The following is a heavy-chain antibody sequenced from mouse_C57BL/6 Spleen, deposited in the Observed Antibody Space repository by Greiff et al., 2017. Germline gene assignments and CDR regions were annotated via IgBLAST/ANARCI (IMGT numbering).Heavy chain of an antibody. D-gene: IGHD1-1*01. Sequence: QVQLQQPGAELVRPGTSVKLSCKASGYTFTSYWMRWVKQRPGQGLEWIGVIDPSDSYTNYNQKFKGKATLTVDTSSSTAYMQLSSRTSEDSAVYYCARNRPHYYGSSYGYFDVWGTGTTVTVSS. CDR3: ARNRPHYYGSSYGYFDV. CDR1: GYTFTSYW. J-gene: IGHJ1*03. V-gene: IGHV1-59*01. CDR2: IDPSDSYT.